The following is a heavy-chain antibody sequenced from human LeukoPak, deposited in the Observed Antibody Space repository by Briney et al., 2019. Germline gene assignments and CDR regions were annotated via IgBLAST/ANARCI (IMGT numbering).Heavy chain of an antibody. CDR1: GFSFDDYV. D-gene: IGHD3-22*01. CDR3: AKEPDYYDSSGYQDY. Sequence: PGGSLRLSCAASGFSFDDYVMHWVRQAPGKGLEWVSAISGSGGSTYYADSVKGRFTISRDNSKNTLYLQMNSLRAEDTAVYYCAKEPDYYDSSGYQDYWGQGTLVTVSS. J-gene: IGHJ4*02. V-gene: IGHV3-23*01. CDR2: ISGSGGST.